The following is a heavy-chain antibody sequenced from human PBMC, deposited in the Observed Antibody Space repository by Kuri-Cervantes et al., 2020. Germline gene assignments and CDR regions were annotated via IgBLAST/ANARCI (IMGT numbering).Heavy chain of an antibody. CDR3: ATGPNLAAAGGEGDY. Sequence: ASVKVSCKAPGYTFTGYYMHWVRQAPGQGLEWMGWINPNSGGTNYAQKFQGRVTMTRDTSISTAYMELSRLRSDDTAVYYCATGPNLAAAGGEGDYWGQGTLVTVSS. J-gene: IGHJ4*02. V-gene: IGHV1-2*02. CDR2: INPNSGGT. D-gene: IGHD6-13*01. CDR1: GYTFTGYY.